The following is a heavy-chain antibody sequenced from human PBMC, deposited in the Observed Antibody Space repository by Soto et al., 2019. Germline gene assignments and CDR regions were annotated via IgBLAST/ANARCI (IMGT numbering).Heavy chain of an antibody. CDR2: ISYDGSNK. CDR3: AKGGMVYASTPDY. J-gene: IGHJ4*02. CDR1: GFTFSSYG. V-gene: IGHV3-30*18. Sequence: GGSLRLSCAASGFTFSSYGMHWVRQAPGKGLEWVAVISYDGSNKYYADSVKGRFTISRDNSKNTLYLQMNSPRAEDTAVYYCAKGGMVYASTPDYWGQGTLVTVSS. D-gene: IGHD2-8*01.